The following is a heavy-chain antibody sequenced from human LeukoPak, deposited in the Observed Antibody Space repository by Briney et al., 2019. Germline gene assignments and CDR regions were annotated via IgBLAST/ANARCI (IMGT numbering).Heavy chain of an antibody. J-gene: IGHJ3*02. CDR1: GFTVTSNS. V-gene: IGHV3-53*01. D-gene: IGHD1-26*01. CDR3: ARRGAATDAFDI. Sequence: GGSLRLSCTVSGFTVTSNSMSWVRQAPGKGLEWVSFIYSGSTHYSDSVKGRFTISRDNAKNTLYLQMNSLRAEDTAVYYCARRGAATDAFDIWGQGTMVTVSS. CDR2: IYSGST.